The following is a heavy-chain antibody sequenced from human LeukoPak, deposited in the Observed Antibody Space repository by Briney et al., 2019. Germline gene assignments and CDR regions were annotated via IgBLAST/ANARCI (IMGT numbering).Heavy chain of an antibody. Sequence: SETLSLTCTVSGGSISSYYWSWIRQPPGKGLEWIGYIYYSGSTNYNPSLKSRVTISVDTSKNQFSLKLSSVTAADTAVYYCARDPGPWFDPWGQGTLVTVSS. CDR2: IYYSGST. CDR1: GGSISSYY. J-gene: IGHJ5*02. CDR3: ARDPGPWFDP. V-gene: IGHV4-59*01. D-gene: IGHD7-27*01.